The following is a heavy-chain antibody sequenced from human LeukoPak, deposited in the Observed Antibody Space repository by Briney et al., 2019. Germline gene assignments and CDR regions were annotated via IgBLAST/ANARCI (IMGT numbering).Heavy chain of an antibody. CDR1: GGSISSSSYY. CDR3: ARQDGSHPSYDY. CDR2: IYYSGST. Sequence: SETLSLTCTVSGGSISSSSYYWGWIRQPPGKGLEWIGSIYYSGSTYYSPSLKSRVTISVDTSKNQFSLKLSSVTAADTAVYYCARQDGSHPSYDYWGQGTLVTVSS. J-gene: IGHJ4*02. D-gene: IGHD1-26*01. V-gene: IGHV4-39*01.